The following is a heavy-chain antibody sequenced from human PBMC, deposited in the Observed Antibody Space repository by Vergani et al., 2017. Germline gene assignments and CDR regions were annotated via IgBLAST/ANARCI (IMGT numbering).Heavy chain of an antibody. D-gene: IGHD2-2*01. Sequence: QVQLQESGPGLVKPSETLSLTCTVSGGSISSYYWSWSRQPPGKGLEWIGYIYYSGSTNYNPSLKSRVTISVDTSKNQFSLKLSSVTAADTAVYYCARSSSRYQLLPWGQGTLVTVSS. V-gene: IGHV4-59*01. CDR3: ARSSSRYQLLP. J-gene: IGHJ5*02. CDR1: GGSISSYY. CDR2: IYYSGST.